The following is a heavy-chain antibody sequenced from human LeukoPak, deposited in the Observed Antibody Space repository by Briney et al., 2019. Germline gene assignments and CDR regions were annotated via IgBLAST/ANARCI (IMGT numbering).Heavy chain of an antibody. J-gene: IGHJ4*02. CDR1: GFTFSSYA. CDR3: AKARGATYGTYYFDY. V-gene: IGHV3-23*01. D-gene: IGHD4/OR15-4a*01. Sequence: GGSLRLSCAASGFTFSSYAMNWVRQAPGKGLEWGSIGGSGGDTYYADSVKGRFTISRDNSKNTLYLQMNSLRAEDTAVYYCAKARGATYGTYYFDYWGQGTLVTVSS. CDR2: GGSGGDT.